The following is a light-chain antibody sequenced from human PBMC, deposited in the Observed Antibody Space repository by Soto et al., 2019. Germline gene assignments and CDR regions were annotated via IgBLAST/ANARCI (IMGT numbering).Light chain of an antibody. CDR3: HQRKSWPRT. J-gene: IGKJ1*01. Sequence: EIVLTQSPATLSSYPGERATLSCRASQTVSNKLAWYQHKPGQAPRLLIYDTSNRATGIPARFSGSGSGTDFTLTISRLEPEDFAVYYCHQRKSWPRTFGQGTKVDI. CDR2: DTS. V-gene: IGKV3-11*01. CDR1: QTVSNK.